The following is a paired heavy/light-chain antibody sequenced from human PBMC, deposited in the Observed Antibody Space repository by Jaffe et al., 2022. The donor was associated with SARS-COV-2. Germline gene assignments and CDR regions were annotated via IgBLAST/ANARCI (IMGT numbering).Heavy chain of an antibody. CDR2: IHHSGSA. D-gene: IGHD4-17*01. Sequence: QVQLQESGPGLVKPSETLSLTCTVSGDSMSTYYWSWIRQPPGKGLEWIGFIHHSGSATSNPSLRSRVTISMDASKNQFSLRLSSVTAADTAVYYCARSGYGDHFDYWGQGTLVTVSS. CDR3: ARSGYGDHFDY. CDR1: GDSMSTYY. V-gene: IGHV4-59*01. J-gene: IGHJ4*02.
Light chain of an antibody. CDR1: QSLVYSDGNTY. CDR2: KVS. J-gene: IGKJ2*01. V-gene: IGKV2-30*01. CDR3: VQGTHWPYT. Sequence: DVVMTQSPLSLPVTLGQPASISCRSSQSLVYSDGNTYLNWFHQRPGQSPRRLISKVSTRDSGVPDRFSGSGSGTDFTLRISRVEAEDVGIYFCVQGTHWPYTFGQGTRLEIK.